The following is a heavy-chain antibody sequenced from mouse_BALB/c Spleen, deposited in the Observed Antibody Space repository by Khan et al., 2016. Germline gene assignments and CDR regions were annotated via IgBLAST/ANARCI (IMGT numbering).Heavy chain of an antibody. V-gene: IGHV5-6-4*01. CDR1: GFNFSSYT. CDR2: ISSGGSYT. D-gene: IGHD3-1*01. Sequence: EVELVESGGGLVKPGGSLKLSCAASGFNFSSYTMSWVRQTPEKRLEWVATISSGGSYTYYPDNMKGRFTISRDNAKNTLYLQMSSLKSEDTAMYYCTRDSSGGFAYWGQGTLVTDSA. CDR3: TRDSSGGFAY. J-gene: IGHJ3*01.